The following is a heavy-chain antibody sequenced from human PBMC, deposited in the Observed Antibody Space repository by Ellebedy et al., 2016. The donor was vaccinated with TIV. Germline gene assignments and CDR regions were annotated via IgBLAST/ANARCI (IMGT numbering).Heavy chain of an antibody. J-gene: IGHJ5*02. CDR3: ARDGDGGFDP. V-gene: IGHV3-7*01. D-gene: IGHD7-27*01. CDR2: IKEDGGEK. CDR1: GFTFSRYW. Sequence: GGSLRLXCAASGFTFSRYWMSWVRQAPGKGLEWVANIKEDGGEKHYVNSVKGRFTISRDNAKNSVYLQMNSLRGEDTAVYYCARDGDGGFDPWGQGTLVIVSS.